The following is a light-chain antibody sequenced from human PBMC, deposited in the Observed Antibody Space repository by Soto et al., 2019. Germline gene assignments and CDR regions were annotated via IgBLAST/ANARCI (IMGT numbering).Light chain of an antibody. CDR1: SSDVGYYNY. J-gene: IGLJ2*01. Sequence: QSALTQPASVSGSPGQSITISCTGTSSDVGYYNYVSWYQQHPGKAPKLIIYEVSDRPSGVSSRFSGSKSGNTASLTISGLQAEDEADYYCTSYAGSPTLGVFGGGTKLTVL. V-gene: IGLV2-14*01. CDR2: EVS. CDR3: TSYAGSPTLGV.